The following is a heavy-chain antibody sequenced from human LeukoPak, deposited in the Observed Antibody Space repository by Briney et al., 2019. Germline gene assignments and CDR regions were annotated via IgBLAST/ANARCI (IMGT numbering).Heavy chain of an antibody. D-gene: IGHD4-23*01. V-gene: IGHV4-34*01. CDR3: ARSGGNSPYYYGMDV. Sequence: SETLSLTCAVYGGSFSGYYWSWIRQPPGKGLEWIGEINHSGSTNYNPSLKSRVTISVDTSKNQFSLKLSSVTAADTAVYYCARSGGNSPYYYGMDVWGQGTTVTVSS. CDR2: INHSGST. J-gene: IGHJ6*02. CDR1: GGSFSGYY.